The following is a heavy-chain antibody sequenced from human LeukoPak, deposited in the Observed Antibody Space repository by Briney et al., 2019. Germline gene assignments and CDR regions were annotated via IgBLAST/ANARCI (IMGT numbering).Heavy chain of an antibody. D-gene: IGHD2-15*01. CDR3: ARDRSHCSGGSCYRRRAYYYYYMDV. CDR1: GFTFSSYA. Sequence: GGSLRLSCAASGFTFSSYAMHWVRQAPGKGLEWVAVISYDGSNKYYADSVKGRFTISRDNSKNTLYLQMNSLRAEDTAVYYCARDRSHCSGGSCYRRRAYYYYYMDVWGKGTTVTVSS. CDR2: ISYDGSNK. V-gene: IGHV3-30*04. J-gene: IGHJ6*03.